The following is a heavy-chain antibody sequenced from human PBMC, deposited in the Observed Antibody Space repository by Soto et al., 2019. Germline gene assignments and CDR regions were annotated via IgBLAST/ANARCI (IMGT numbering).Heavy chain of an antibody. CDR1: GGSISSYY. Sequence: HSETLSLTCTVSGGSISSYYWSWIRQPPGKGLEWIGYIYYSGSTNYNPSLKSRVTISVDTSKNQFSLKLSSVTAADTAVYYCAGTVTTAVVYWGQGTLVTVSS. J-gene: IGHJ4*02. V-gene: IGHV4-59*08. D-gene: IGHD4-17*01. CDR2: IYYSGST. CDR3: AGTVTTAVVY.